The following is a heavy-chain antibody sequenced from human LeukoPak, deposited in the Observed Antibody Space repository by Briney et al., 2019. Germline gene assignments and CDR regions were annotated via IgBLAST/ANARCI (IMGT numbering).Heavy chain of an antibody. CDR1: GGSISSSNW. D-gene: IGHD5-24*01. CDR3: AREMATPYFDY. J-gene: IGHJ4*02. CDR2: IYHSGST. Sequence: SETLSLTCAVSGGSISSSNWWSWVRQPPGKGLEWIGEIYHSGSTNYNPSLKSRVTISVDTSKNQFSLKLSSVTAADTAVYYCAREMATPYFDYWGQGTLVTVSS. V-gene: IGHV4-4*02.